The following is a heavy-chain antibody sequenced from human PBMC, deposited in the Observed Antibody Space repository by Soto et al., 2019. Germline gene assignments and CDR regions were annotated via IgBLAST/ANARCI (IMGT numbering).Heavy chain of an antibody. V-gene: IGHV1-69*02. CDR2: IIPILGIA. D-gene: IGHD6-13*01. CDR3: ARAGYSRSWRPFDY. J-gene: IGHJ4*02. Sequence: QVQLVQSGAEVKKPGSSVKVSCKASGGTFSSYTISWVRQAPGQGLEWMGRIIPILGIANYAQKFQGRVTITADKSTSTAYMELSSLRSEDTAVYYCARAGYSRSWRPFDYWGQGTLVTVSS. CDR1: GGTFSSYT.